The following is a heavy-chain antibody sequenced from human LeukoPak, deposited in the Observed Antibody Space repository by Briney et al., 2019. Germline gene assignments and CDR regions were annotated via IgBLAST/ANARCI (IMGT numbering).Heavy chain of an antibody. V-gene: IGHV4-59*08. CDR1: GASISNYY. Sequence: PSETLSLTCTVSGASISNYYWSWIRQPPGKGLEWIADIYYTGNTNYNPSLKSRVTISVDTSKNLFSLKLSSVTAADTAVYYCAGLVAAGRKPFDPWGQGTLVTVSS. J-gene: IGHJ5*02. CDR2: IYYTGNT. D-gene: IGHD6-13*01. CDR3: AGLVAAGRKPFDP.